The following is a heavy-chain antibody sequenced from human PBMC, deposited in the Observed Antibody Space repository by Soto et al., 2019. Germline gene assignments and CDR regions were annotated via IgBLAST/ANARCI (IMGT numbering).Heavy chain of an antibody. Sequence: PGGSQNLSSAASGFTFSSYAMHWVRQAPGKGLEWVAVISYDGSNKHYADSVKGRFTIYRDNSQNPLYLQMNSLRAEDTAVYYCARDRTVYGDPALTFDYWGQGTLVTVS. V-gene: IGHV3-30-3*01. J-gene: IGHJ4*02. CDR2: ISYDGSNK. CDR3: ARDRTVYGDPALTFDY. D-gene: IGHD4-17*01. CDR1: GFTFSSYA.